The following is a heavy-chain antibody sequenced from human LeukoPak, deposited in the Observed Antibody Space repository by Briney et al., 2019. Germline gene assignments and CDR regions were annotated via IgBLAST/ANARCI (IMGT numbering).Heavy chain of an antibody. J-gene: IGHJ4*02. CDR2: ISYDGSNK. D-gene: IGHD6-19*01. CDR3: AKEFQGIAVAGDFDY. Sequence: GGSLRLSCAASGFTLSSYGMHWVRQAPGKGLEWVAVISYDGSNKYYADSVKGRFTISRDNSKNTLYLQMNSLRAEDTAVYYCAKEFQGIAVAGDFDYWGQGTLVTVSS. V-gene: IGHV3-30*18. CDR1: GFTLSSYG.